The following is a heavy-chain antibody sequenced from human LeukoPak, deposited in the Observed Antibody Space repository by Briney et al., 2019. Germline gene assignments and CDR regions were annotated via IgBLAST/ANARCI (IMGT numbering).Heavy chain of an antibody. CDR1: GYYIGSGHW. CDR3: ARPHGYSYVGLSWFDP. Sequence: SGTLSLTCAVSGYYIGSGHWWSWVRQSPGKALEWIGEMSRSGSTTYNPSLKSRVTISVDTSKNQFSLKLSSVTAADTAVYYCARPHGYSYVGLSWFDPWGQGTLVTVSS. V-gene: IGHV4-4*02. CDR2: MSRSGST. J-gene: IGHJ5*02. D-gene: IGHD5-18*01.